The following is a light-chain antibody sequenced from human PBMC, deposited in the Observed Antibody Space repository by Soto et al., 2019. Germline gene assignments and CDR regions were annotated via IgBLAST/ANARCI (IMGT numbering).Light chain of an antibody. CDR1: QSVSHA. CDR3: QQFSSYPLT. V-gene: IGKV3-11*01. J-gene: IGKJ4*01. Sequence: EFVLTQSPATLSLSPGDRATLSCRASQSVSHALAWYQQKPGQAPRLLIHDASSRATGIPARFSGSGSETDFTLTISSLEPEDFAVYYCQQFSSYPLTFGGGTKVDIK. CDR2: DAS.